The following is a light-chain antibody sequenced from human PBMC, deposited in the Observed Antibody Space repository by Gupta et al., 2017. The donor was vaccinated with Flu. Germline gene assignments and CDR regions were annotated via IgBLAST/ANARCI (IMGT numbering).Light chain of an antibody. CDR3: SAWDSSLSVWV. Sequence: TPTTTSTGDGNDVGNQGAAWLQRHPAPPPNLLCYRNNTRRSGFSERFSSTRSGNTASLTITGLQPEDEADYYCSAWDSSLSVWVFGGGTKLTVL. J-gene: IGLJ3*02. CDR2: RNN. V-gene: IGLV10-54*04. CDR1: GNDVGNQG.